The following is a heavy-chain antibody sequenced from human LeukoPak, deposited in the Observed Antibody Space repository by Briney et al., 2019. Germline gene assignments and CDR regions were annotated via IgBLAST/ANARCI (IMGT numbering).Heavy chain of an antibody. Sequence: GGSLRLSCEGSGFRFSGYWMHWVRQAPGKGLVWVSRVQDDGRSASYGDSVKGRFTISKDNAKNILYLQMDGLRVEDTAVYYCVRGHVGTIFGVIPVNPLGYWGQGTLVTVSS. CDR1: GFRFSGYW. CDR2: VQDDGRSA. J-gene: IGHJ4*02. CDR3: VRGHVGTIFGVIPVNPLGY. D-gene: IGHD3-3*01. V-gene: IGHV3-74*01.